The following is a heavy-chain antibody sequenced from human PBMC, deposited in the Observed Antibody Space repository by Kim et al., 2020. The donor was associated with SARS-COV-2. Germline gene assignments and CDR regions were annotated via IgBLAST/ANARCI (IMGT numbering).Heavy chain of an antibody. CDR2: ISGSGGST. V-gene: IGHV3-23*01. J-gene: IGHJ6*02. Sequence: GGSLRLSCAASGFTFSSYAMSWVRQAPGKGLEWVSAISGSGGSTYYADSVKGRFTISRDNSKNTLYLQMNSLRAEDTAVYYCATTPHDYYYGMDVWGQGTTVTVSS. CDR3: ATTPHDYYYGMDV. CDR1: GFTFSSYA. D-gene: IGHD1-1*01.